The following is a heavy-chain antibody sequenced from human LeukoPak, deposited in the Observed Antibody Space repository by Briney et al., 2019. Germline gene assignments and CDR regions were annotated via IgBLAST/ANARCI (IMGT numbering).Heavy chain of an antibody. V-gene: IGHV1-46*01. J-gene: IGHJ3*02. CDR3: ASPADGDYAFDI. Sequence: ASVKVSCKASGYTFTSYYMHWVGQAPGQGLEWMGIINPSGGSTSYAQKFQGRVTMTRDTSTSTVYMELSSLRSEDTAVYYCASPADGDYAFDIWGQGTMVTVSS. CDR1: GYTFTSYY. CDR2: INPSGGST. D-gene: IGHD4-17*01.